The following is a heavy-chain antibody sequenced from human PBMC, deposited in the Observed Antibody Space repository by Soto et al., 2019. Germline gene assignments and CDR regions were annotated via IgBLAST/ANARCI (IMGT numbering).Heavy chain of an antibody. D-gene: IGHD1-1*01. CDR3: AREKFRYRDSSYAMDV. V-gene: IGHV4-31*03. CDR2: IYYSGST. CDR1: GGSISSGGYY. Sequence: PSETLSLTCTVSGGSISSGGYYWSWIRQHPGKGLEWIGYIYYSGSTYYNPSLKSRVTISVDTSKNQFSLKLSSVTAADTAVYYCAREKFRYRDSSYAMDVSGQGTSATVS. J-gene: IGHJ6*02.